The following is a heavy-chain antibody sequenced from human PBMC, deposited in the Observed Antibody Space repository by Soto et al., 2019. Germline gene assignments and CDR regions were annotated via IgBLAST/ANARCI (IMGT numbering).Heavy chain of an antibody. V-gene: IGHV3-23*01. CDR3: AKMESPSCCYPGDYYGMDV. CDR1: GFTFSSYA. CDR2: ISGSGGST. J-gene: IGHJ6*02. Sequence: GGSLRLSCAASGFTFSSYAMSWVRQAPGKGLEWVSAISGSGGSTYYADSVKGRFTISRDNSKNTLYLQMNSLRAEDTAVYYCAKMESPSCCYPGDYYGMDVWGQGTTVTVSS. D-gene: IGHD2-2*01.